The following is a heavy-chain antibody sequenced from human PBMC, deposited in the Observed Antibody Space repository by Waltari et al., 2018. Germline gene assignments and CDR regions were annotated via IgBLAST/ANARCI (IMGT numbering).Heavy chain of an antibody. CDR2: ISYDGSNK. CDR3: AKDILGVATITPYQKEPYYYYGMDV. V-gene: IGHV3-30*18. J-gene: IGHJ6*02. CDR1: GFTFSSYG. D-gene: IGHD5-12*01. Sequence: QVQLVESGGGVVQPGRSLRLSCAASGFTFSSYGMHWVRQAPGKGLEWVAVISYDGSNKYYADSVKGRFTISRDNSKNTLYLQMNSLRAEDTAVYYCAKDILGVATITPYQKEPYYYYGMDVWGQGP.